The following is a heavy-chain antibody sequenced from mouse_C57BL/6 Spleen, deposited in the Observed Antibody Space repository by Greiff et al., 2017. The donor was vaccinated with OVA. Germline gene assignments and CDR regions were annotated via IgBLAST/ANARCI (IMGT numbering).Heavy chain of an antibody. D-gene: IGHD2-2*01. V-gene: IGHV1-81*01. CDR1: GYTFTSYG. CDR2: IYPRSGNT. J-gene: IGHJ2*01. Sequence: QVQLKESGAELARPGASVKLSCKASGYTFTSYGISWVKQRTGQGLEWIGEIYPRSGNTYYNEKFKGKATLTADKSSSTAYMELRSLTSEDSAVYFCARGEVGYGYDRGYYFDYWGQGTTLTVSS. CDR3: ARGEVGYGYDRGYYFDY.